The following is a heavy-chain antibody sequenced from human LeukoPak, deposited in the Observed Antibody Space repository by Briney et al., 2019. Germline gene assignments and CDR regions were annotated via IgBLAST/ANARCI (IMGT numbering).Heavy chain of an antibody. CDR3: ARGPGDLGDY. V-gene: IGHV1-46*01. D-gene: IGHD7-27*01. CDR2: VNPSGGST. CDR1: GYTFTSYF. J-gene: IGHJ4*02. Sequence: ASVKVSCKASGYTFTSYFMHWLRQTPGQGLEWMGLVNPSGGSTNYAQKFQGRVTMTRDMSTSTVFMELDSLRVEDTAVYDCARGPGDLGDYWGQGTLVTVSS.